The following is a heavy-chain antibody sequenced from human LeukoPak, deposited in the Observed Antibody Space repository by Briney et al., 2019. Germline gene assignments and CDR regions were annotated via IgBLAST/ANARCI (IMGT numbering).Heavy chain of an antibody. CDR1: GFTFDDYA. D-gene: IGHD6-19*01. V-gene: IGHV3-9*01. Sequence: GRSLRLSCAASGFTFDDYAMHWVRQAPGKGLEWVSGISWNSGSIGYADSVKGRFTISRDNVKNSLYLQMNSLRAEDTALYYCAKDPRSYYYYGMDVWGQGTTVTVSS. CDR2: ISWNSGSI. CDR3: AKDPRSYYYYGMDV. J-gene: IGHJ6*02.